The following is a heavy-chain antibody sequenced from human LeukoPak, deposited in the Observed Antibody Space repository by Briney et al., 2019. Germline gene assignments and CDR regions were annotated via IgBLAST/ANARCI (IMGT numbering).Heavy chain of an antibody. V-gene: IGHV1-24*01. D-gene: IGHD2-15*01. CDR3: ARGLGVGLLH. Sequence: ASVKVSCKVSGYTLTELSMHWVRQATGKGLEWMGGFDPEDGETIYAQKFQGRVTMTRDSSISTAYMELSRLRSDDTAVYYCARGLGVGLLHWGQGTLVTVSS. J-gene: IGHJ4*02. CDR1: GYTLTELS. CDR2: FDPEDGET.